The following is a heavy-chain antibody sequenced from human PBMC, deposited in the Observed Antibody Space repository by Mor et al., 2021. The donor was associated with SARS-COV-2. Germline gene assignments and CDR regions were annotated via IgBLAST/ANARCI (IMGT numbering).Heavy chain of an antibody. V-gene: IGHV4-31*02. D-gene: IGHD3-22*01. CDR3: ARTEMRVTMIVPYFDY. J-gene: IGHJ4*02. CDR2: IYYSGST. Sequence: KGLEWIGYIYYSGSTYYNPSLKSRVTISVDTSKNQFSLKLSSVTAADTAVYYCARTEMRVTMIVPYFDYWGQGTLVTVSS.